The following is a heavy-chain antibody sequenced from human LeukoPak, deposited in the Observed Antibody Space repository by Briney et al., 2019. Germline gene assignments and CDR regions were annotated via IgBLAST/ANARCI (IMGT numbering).Heavy chain of an antibody. J-gene: IGHJ4*02. CDR3: ARVTGYRIEDYFDY. CDR1: GDSISTNNW. CDR2: IYHSGNT. Sequence: SGTLSLTCAVSGDSISTNNWYNWVRQPPGKGLEWIGEIYHSGNTNYNPSLKSRVTISVDKSKNQFSLKLTSVTAADTAVYYCARVTGYRIEDYFDYWGQGTLVTVSS. V-gene: IGHV4-4*02. D-gene: IGHD6-13*01.